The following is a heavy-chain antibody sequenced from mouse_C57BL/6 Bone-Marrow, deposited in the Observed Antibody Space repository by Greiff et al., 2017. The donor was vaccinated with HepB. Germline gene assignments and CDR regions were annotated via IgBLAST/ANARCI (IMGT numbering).Heavy chain of an antibody. V-gene: IGHV1-81*01. CDR3: ARGLGPDYYFDY. J-gene: IGHJ2*01. D-gene: IGHD3-1*01. CDR2: IYPRSGNT. CDR1: GYTFTSYG. Sequence: QVQLQQSGAELARPGASVKLSCKASGYTFTSYGISWVKQRTGQGLEWIGEIYPRSGNTYYNEKFKGKATLTADKSSSTAYMELRSLTSEDSAVYFCARGLGPDYYFDYWGQGTTLTVSS.